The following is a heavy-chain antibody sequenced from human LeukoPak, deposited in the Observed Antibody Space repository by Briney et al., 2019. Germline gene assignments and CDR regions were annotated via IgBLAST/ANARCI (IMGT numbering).Heavy chain of an antibody. J-gene: IGHJ4*02. CDR3: AREVGATTHIDY. D-gene: IGHD1-26*01. Sequence: SVKVSCKASGGTFSSYAISWVRQAPGQGLEWMGRIIPILGIANYAQKFQGRVTITADKSTSTAYMELSSLRSEDTAVYYCAREVGATTHIDYWGQGTLVTVSS. CDR2: IIPILGIA. CDR1: GGTFSSYA. V-gene: IGHV1-69*04.